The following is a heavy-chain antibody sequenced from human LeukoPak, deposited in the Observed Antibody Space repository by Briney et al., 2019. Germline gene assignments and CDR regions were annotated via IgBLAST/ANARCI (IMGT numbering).Heavy chain of an antibody. V-gene: IGHV4-34*01. CDR1: CGSFSGYY. Sequence: SETLSLTCAVYCGSFSGYYWSWIRQPPGKGLEWIGEINHSGSTNYNPSLKSRVTISVDTSKNQFSLKLSSVTAADTAVYYCARGDYMYSSSWYYFDYWGQGTLVTVSS. J-gene: IGHJ4*02. CDR3: ARGDYMYSSSWYYFDY. D-gene: IGHD6-13*01. CDR2: INHSGST.